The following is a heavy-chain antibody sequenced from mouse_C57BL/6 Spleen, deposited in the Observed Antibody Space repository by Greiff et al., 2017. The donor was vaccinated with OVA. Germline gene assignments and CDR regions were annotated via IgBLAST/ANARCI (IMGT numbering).Heavy chain of an antibody. CDR1: GYTFTSYW. D-gene: IGHD1-1*01. J-gene: IGHJ2*01. Sequence: EVKVVESGTVLARPGASVKMSCKTSGYTFTSYWMHWVKQRPGQGLEWIGAIYPGNSDTSYNQKFKGKAKLTAVTSASTAYMELSSLTNEDSAVYYCTKGDYYGFDYWGQGTTLTVSS. V-gene: IGHV1-5*01. CDR2: IYPGNSDT. CDR3: TKGDYYGFDY.